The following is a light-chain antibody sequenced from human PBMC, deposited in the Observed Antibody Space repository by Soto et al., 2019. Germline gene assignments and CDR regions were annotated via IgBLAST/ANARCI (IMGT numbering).Light chain of an antibody. CDR2: DAS. J-gene: IGKJ1*01. CDR1: QSISPW. CDR3: QQYNSSSPET. Sequence: DIQMTQSPSTLSASVGDRVTITCRASQSISPWSAWYQQKPGKAPKLLIFDASNLESGVPSRFSGSGSGTEFTLTISSLQPDDFATYYCQQYNSSSPETFGQGTKV. V-gene: IGKV1-5*01.